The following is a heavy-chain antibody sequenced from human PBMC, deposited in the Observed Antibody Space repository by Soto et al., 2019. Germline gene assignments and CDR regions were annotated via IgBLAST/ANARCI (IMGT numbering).Heavy chain of an antibody. J-gene: IGHJ4*02. Sequence: QVQLQEAGPGLVKPSETLALNCSVSGASVSSGDYYWSWIRQPPGKGLEWIGYIYFSGATSYAPSLKRRVSISIDTSNDRFFLKIKSVTAADTAFYYCVRVHADDSSSYFLDYWGQGLLVSVSS. D-gene: IGHD3-22*01. CDR1: GASVSSGDYY. CDR2: IYFSGAT. V-gene: IGHV4-61*03. CDR3: VRVHADDSSSYFLDY.